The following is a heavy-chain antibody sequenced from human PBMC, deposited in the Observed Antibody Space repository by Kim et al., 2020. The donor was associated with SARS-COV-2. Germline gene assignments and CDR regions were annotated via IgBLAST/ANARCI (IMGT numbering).Heavy chain of an antibody. V-gene: IGHV4-39*01. CDR2: IYYSGST. D-gene: IGHD5-12*01. CDR1: GGSISSSRFY. CDR3: ANYIVSTMFDS. J-gene: IGHJ4*02. Sequence: SETLSLTCTVSGGSISSSRFYWGWIRQPPGKGLEWIGTIYYSGSTYYNPSLKSRVTISADTSKNQFSLKVTSVTAADTAVYYCANYIVSTMFDSLGQGT.